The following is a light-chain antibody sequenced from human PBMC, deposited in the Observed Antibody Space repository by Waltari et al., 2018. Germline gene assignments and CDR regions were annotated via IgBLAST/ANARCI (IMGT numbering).Light chain of an antibody. V-gene: IGLV1-40*01. CDR3: QSYDSSLSGVI. Sequence: QSELTQPPSVSGAPGQRITISCTGTSSNIGAGYDVHWYLQLPGTAPKLLILGNNNRPSGVPDRFSASKSDTSASLAITGLQAEDEADYYCQSYDSSLSGVIFGGGTKLTVL. J-gene: IGLJ2*01. CDR1: SSNIGAGYD. CDR2: GNN.